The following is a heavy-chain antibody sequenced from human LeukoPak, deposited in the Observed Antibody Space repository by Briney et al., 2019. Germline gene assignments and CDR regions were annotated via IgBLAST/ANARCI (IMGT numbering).Heavy chain of an antibody. Sequence: ASVKVSCKASGYTFTGYYMHWVRQAPGQGLEWMGWINPNSGGTNYAQKFQGRVTITTDESTSTAYMELSSLRSEDTAVYYCARGPLGYYYDSSEPFDYWGQGTLVTVSS. D-gene: IGHD3-22*01. J-gene: IGHJ4*02. V-gene: IGHV1-2*02. CDR3: ARGPLGYYYDSSEPFDY. CDR1: GYTFTGYY. CDR2: INPNSGGT.